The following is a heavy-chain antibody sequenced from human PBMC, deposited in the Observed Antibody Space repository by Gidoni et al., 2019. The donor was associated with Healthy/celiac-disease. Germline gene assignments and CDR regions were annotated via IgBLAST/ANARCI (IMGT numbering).Heavy chain of an antibody. CDR1: GGSVSSGSYY. Sequence: QVQLQESGPGLVKPPATLSLPCTVSGGSVSSGSYYWSWIRQPPGKGLEWIGYIYYSGSTNYNPSLKSRVTISVDTSKNQFSLKLSSVTAADTAVYYCARGLNPNYYYYYGMDVWGQGTTVTVSS. J-gene: IGHJ6*02. D-gene: IGHD3-22*01. CDR2: IYYSGST. CDR3: ARGLNPNYYYYYGMDV. V-gene: IGHV4-61*01.